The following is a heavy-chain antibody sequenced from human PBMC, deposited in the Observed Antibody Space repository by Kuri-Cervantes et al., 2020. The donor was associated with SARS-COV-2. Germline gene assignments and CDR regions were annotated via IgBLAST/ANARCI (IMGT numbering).Heavy chain of an antibody. D-gene: IGHD6-13*01. J-gene: IGHJ5*02. CDR1: DGSISSYY. Sequence: SETLSLTCTVSDGSISSYYWSWIRQPPGKGLEWIGYIYYSGSTNYNPSLKSRVTISVDTSKNQFSLKLSSVTAADTAVYYCARDRIGIVAAGTSHWFDPWGQGTLVTVSS. V-gene: IGHV4-59*01. CDR3: ARDRIGIVAAGTSHWFDP. CDR2: IYYSGST.